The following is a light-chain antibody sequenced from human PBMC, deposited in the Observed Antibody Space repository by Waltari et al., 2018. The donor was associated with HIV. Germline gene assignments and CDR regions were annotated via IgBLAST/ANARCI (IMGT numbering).Light chain of an antibody. V-gene: IGLV6-57*02. Sequence: NFFLTQPPSVSESPGKTVTISCTGSGGSLAANYVQWYQQRPDSVPTPVNQANYKRTAGSPDRCAGSIDGSANSASLTISGLRAEDEADYYCQSYESSNQVVFGGGTKVTVL. J-gene: IGLJ2*01. CDR3: QSYESSNQVV. CDR1: GGSLAANY. CDR2: ANY.